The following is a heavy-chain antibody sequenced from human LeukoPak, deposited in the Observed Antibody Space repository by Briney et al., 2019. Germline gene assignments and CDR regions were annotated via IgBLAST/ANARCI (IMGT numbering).Heavy chain of an antibody. CDR3: ARRGYYDSSGPKAGYYYYGMDV. D-gene: IGHD3-22*01. CDR1: GGSISSSSYY. J-gene: IGHJ6*02. V-gene: IGHV4-39*07. Sequence: SETLSLTCTVSGGSISSSSYYWGWICQPPGKGLEWIVSIYYSGSTYYNPSLKSRVTMSVDTSKNQFSLKLSSVTAADTAVYYCARRGYYDSSGPKAGYYYYGMDVWGQGTTVTVSS. CDR2: IYYSGST.